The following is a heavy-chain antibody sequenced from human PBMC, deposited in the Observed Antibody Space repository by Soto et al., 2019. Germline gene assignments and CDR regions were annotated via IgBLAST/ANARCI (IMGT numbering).Heavy chain of an antibody. CDR1: GGSISGYY. Sequence: SETLSLTCTVSGGSISGYYCSWIRQPPGKGLEWIGYIYYSGSTNYNPSLKSRVTISVDTSKNQFSLKLSSVTAADTAVYYCARVIYCSGGSCRGPAWFDPWGQGTLVTVSS. CDR2: IYYSGST. J-gene: IGHJ5*02. CDR3: ARVIYCSGGSCRGPAWFDP. V-gene: IGHV4-59*01. D-gene: IGHD2-15*01.